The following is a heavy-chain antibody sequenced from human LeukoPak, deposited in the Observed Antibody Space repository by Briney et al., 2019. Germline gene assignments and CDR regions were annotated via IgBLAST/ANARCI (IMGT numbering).Heavy chain of an antibody. D-gene: IGHD3-22*01. CDR2: IKQDGSEK. V-gene: IGHV3-7*01. J-gene: IGHJ3*02. CDR3: AGDRDYYDSSGYPDAFDI. CDR1: GFTFSTYA. Sequence: GGSLRLSCAASGFTFSTYAMSWVRQAAGKGLEWVANIKQDGSEKYYVDSVKGRFTISRDNAKNSLYPQMNSLRAEDTAVYYCAGDRDYYDSSGYPDAFDIWGQGTMVTVSS.